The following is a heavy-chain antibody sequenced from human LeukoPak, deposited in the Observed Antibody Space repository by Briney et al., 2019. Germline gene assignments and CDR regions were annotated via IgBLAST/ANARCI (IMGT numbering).Heavy chain of an antibody. J-gene: IGHJ5*02. CDR2: IVSNGGNT. D-gene: IGHD3-3*01. CDR3: ATGGYYAATDL. CDR1: GFTFSSHA. V-gene: IGHV3-64*02. Sequence: PGGSLRLSCAASGFTFSSHAMHWVRQAPGKGLEYVSAIVSNGGNTYYADSVRGRFTISRDNSKNTLYLQMGSLRPEDMAVYYCATGGYYAATDLWGQGALVTVFS.